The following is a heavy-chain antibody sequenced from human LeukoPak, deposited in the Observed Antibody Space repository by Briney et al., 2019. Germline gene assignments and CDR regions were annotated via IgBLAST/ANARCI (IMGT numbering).Heavy chain of an antibody. J-gene: IGHJ1*01. CDR3: ARVRDSGSFLAEYFQH. D-gene: IGHD1-26*01. CDR1: GFTFSSYW. Sequence: LPGGSLRLSCAASGFTFSSYWMHWVRQAPGKGLVWVSRINSDGSSTSYADSVKGRFTVSRDNAKNSLYLQMNSLRAEDTAVYYCARVRDSGSFLAEYFQHWGQGTLVTVSS. CDR2: INSDGSST. V-gene: IGHV3-74*01.